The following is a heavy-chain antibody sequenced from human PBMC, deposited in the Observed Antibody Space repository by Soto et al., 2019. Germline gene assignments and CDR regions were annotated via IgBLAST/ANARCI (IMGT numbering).Heavy chain of an antibody. D-gene: IGHD3-3*01. J-gene: IGHJ3*02. CDR1: GYTLTELS. Sequence: ASVKVSCKVSGYTLTELSMHWVRQARGKGLEWMGGFDPEDGETIYAQKFQGRVTMTEDTSTDTAYMELSSLRSEDTAVYYCATGIRDYDFFSGYPRVHDAFDSLGQGTMVTVSS. V-gene: IGHV1-24*01. CDR2: FDPEDGET. CDR3: ATGIRDYDFFSGYPRVHDAFDS.